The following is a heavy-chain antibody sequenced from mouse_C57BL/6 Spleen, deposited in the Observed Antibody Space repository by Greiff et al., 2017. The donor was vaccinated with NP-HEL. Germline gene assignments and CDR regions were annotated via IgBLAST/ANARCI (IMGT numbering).Heavy chain of an antibody. D-gene: IGHD1-1*01. CDR2: ISGGGGNT. CDR1: GFTFSSYT. Sequence: EVQLVESGGGLVKPGGSLKLSCAASGFTFSSYTMSWVRQTPEKRLEWVATISGGGGNTYYPDSVKGRFTISRDNAKNTLELQMSSLRSDGAALYYCARQKGYYYGSSYDWYFDVWGTGTTVTVSS. V-gene: IGHV5-9*01. CDR3: ARQKGYYYGSSYDWYFDV. J-gene: IGHJ1*03.